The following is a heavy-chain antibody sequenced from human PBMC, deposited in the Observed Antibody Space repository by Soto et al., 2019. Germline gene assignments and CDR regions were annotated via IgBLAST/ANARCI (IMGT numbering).Heavy chain of an antibody. Sequence: QVQLVQSGAEVKKPGASVKVSCKASGYTFTSYGISWVRQAPGQGLEWMGWISAYNGNTNYAQKLQGRVTMTTDTATSTAYMELRSLRSDDTAVYYCARTSRGGSYSVSSSFGMDVWGQGTTVTVSS. CDR3: ARTSRGGSYSVSSSFGMDV. CDR2: ISAYNGNT. D-gene: IGHD1-26*01. V-gene: IGHV1-18*01. J-gene: IGHJ6*02. CDR1: GYTFTSYG.